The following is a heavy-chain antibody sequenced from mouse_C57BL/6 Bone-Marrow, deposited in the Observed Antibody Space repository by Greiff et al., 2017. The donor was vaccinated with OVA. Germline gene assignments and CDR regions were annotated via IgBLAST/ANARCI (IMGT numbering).Heavy chain of an antibody. D-gene: IGHD2-4*01. CDR3: AIYDYDGVYYAMDY. CDR2: INPNNGGT. J-gene: IGHJ4*01. Sequence: EVQLQQSGPELVKPGASVKISCKASGYTFTDYYMNWVKQSHGKSLEWIGDINPNNGGTSYNQKFKGKATLTVDKSSSTAYMELRSLTSEDSAVYYCAIYDYDGVYYAMDYWGQGTSVTVSS. V-gene: IGHV1-26*01. CDR1: GYTFTDYY.